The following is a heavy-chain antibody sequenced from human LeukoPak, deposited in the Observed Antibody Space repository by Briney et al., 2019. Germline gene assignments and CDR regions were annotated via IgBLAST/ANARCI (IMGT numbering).Heavy chain of an antibody. CDR1: GFTFSSYA. D-gene: IGHD4-17*01. V-gene: IGHV3-30-3*01. J-gene: IGHJ4*02. CDR2: ISYDGSNK. Sequence: GGSLRLSCAASGFTFSSYAMHWVRQAPGKGLEWVAVISYDGSNKYYADSVKGRFTISRDNAKNSLYLQMNSLRAEDTAIYYCTRDTSSGVTTGGLDYWGQGTLVTVSS. CDR3: TRDTSSGVTTGGLDY.